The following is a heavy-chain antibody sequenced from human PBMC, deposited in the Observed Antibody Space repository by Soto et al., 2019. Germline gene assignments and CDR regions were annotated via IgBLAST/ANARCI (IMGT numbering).Heavy chain of an antibody. V-gene: IGHV1-46*03. J-gene: IGHJ5*02. D-gene: IGHD3-10*01. CDR2: INPSGGST. CDR3: ARDAGSPARGGWFEP. Sequence: ASVKVSCKASGYTFTSYYMHWVRQAPGQGLEWMGIINPSGGSTSYAQKFQGRVTMTRDTSTSTVYMELSSLRSEDTAVYYCARDAGSPARGGWFEPWGQGTLVTVSS. CDR1: GYTFTSYY.